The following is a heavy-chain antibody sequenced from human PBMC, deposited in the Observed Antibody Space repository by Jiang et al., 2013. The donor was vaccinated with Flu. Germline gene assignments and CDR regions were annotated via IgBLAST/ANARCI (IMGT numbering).Heavy chain of an antibody. CDR2: IFSNNAK. CDR1: GISLNNARMG. CDR3: ARIIDSSGYYYSDAFDI. Sequence: KPTQTLTLTCTVSGISLNNARMGVSWIRQPPGKALEWLAHIFSNNAKSYSTSLRSRLTISKDTSKSQVVLTMTNMDPVDTATYYCARIIDSSGYYYSDAFDIWGQGTVVNISS. D-gene: IGHD3-22*01. J-gene: IGHJ3*02. V-gene: IGHV2-26*01.